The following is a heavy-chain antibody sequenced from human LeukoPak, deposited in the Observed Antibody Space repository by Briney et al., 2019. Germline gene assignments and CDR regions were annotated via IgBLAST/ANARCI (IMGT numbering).Heavy chain of an antibody. J-gene: IGHJ6*03. D-gene: IGHD4-17*01. Sequence: ASVKVSCKASGYTFTAYYMHWVRQAPGQGLEWMGWINPNSGGTNYAQKFQGRVTMTRDTSISTAYMELSRLRSDDTAIYYCARGNGDYPFIYYYYYMDVWGKGTTVTVSS. CDR3: ARGNGDYPFIYYYYYMDV. V-gene: IGHV1-2*02. CDR1: GYTFTAYY. CDR2: INPNSGGT.